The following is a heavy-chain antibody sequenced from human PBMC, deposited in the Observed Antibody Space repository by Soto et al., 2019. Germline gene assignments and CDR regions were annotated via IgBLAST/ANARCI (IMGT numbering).Heavy chain of an antibody. J-gene: IGHJ4*02. CDR3: ARATGVSGISPFDR. CDR1: GDSISSINW. CDR2: VYHTGNT. V-gene: IGHV4-4*02. D-gene: IGHD1-20*01. Sequence: SETLSLTCVVSGDSISSINWWIWVRQPPGKGLQWIGEVYHTGNTNYNPSLKSRVTISVDKSKNQFSLNMTSVTAADTAVYYCARATGVSGISPFDRWGQGPLVTVSS.